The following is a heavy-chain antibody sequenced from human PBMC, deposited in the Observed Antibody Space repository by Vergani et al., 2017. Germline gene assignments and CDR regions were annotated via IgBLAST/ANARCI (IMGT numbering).Heavy chain of an antibody. CDR2: IYYSGST. D-gene: IGHD6-19*01. V-gene: IGHV4-31*01. CDR3: ARAWIAVAGWGGTYYFDY. J-gene: IGHJ4*02. Sequence: QVQLQESGPGLVKPSQTLSLTCTVSGGSISSGGYYWSWIRQHPGKGLEWIGYIYYSGSTSYNPSLKSLVTISVDTSKNQFSLKLSSVTAADTAVYYCARAWIAVAGWGGTYYFDYWGQGTLVTVSS. CDR1: GGSISSGGYY.